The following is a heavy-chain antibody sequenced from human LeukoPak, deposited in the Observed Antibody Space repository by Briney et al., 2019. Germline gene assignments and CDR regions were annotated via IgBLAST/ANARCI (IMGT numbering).Heavy chain of an antibody. J-gene: IGHJ4*02. D-gene: IGHD4-17*01. CDR1: GGSTSSYY. V-gene: IGHV2-5*08. Sequence: TLSLTCTVSGGSTSSYYWSWIRQPPGKALEWLALIYWDDDKRYSPSLKSRLTITKDTSKNQVVLTMTNMDPVDTATYYCAHTHYGDYFDYWGQGTLVTVSS. CDR2: IYWDDDK. CDR3: AHTHYGDYFDY.